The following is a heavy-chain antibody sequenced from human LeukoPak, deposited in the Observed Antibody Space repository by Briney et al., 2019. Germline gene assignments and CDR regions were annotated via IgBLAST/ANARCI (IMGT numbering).Heavy chain of an antibody. CDR2: IWYDGSNK. Sequence: GGSLRLSCAASGFTFSSYGLHWVRQAPGKGLEWVAVIWYDGSNKYYADSVKGRFTISRDNSKNTLYLQMNSLRAEDTTVYYCARGGGDYGSFDYWGQGTLVTVSS. CDR1: GFTFSSYG. D-gene: IGHD3-10*01. CDR3: ARGGGDYGSFDY. J-gene: IGHJ4*02. V-gene: IGHV3-33*01.